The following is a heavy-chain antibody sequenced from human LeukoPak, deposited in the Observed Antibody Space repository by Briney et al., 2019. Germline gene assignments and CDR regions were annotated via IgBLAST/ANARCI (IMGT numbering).Heavy chain of an antibody. J-gene: IGHJ6*02. CDR1: GYTFTSYT. CDR2: IHAGNGNT. Sequence: ASVKVSCKASGYTFTSYTWVRQAPGQRLEWMGWIHAGNGNTKYSQKFQGRVTITRDTSASTAYMELSSLRSEDTAVYYCARFEGIDCTNGVCSLEPYYYYGMDVWGQGTTVTVSS. D-gene: IGHD2-8*01. CDR3: ARFEGIDCTNGVCSLEPYYYYGMDV. V-gene: IGHV1-3*01.